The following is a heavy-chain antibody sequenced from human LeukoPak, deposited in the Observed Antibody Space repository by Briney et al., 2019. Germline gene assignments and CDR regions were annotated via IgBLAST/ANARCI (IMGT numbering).Heavy chain of an antibody. D-gene: IGHD3-9*01. CDR2: ISGSGGST. J-gene: IGHJ4*02. V-gene: IGHV3-23*01. CDR1: GFTFSSYA. CDR3: ASILGGSDFDWLNPFDY. Sequence: PGGSLRLSCAASGFTFSSYAMSWVRQAPGKGLEWVSAISGSGGSTYYADSVKGRFTISRDNSKNTLYLQMNSLRAEDTAVYYCASILGGSDFDWLNPFDYWGQGTLVTVSS.